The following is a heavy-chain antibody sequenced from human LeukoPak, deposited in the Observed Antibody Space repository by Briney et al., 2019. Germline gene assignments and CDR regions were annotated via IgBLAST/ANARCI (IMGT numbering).Heavy chain of an antibody. D-gene: IGHD5-12*01. J-gene: IGHJ3*02. CDR3: AKVAGISRDIAGAFDI. Sequence: PGRSLRLSCAASGFTFSSYAISWVRQSPGNGREGVSAISGIDGSTNYADSVKGRFTISRDNSKSTLYLQMNSLRAEDTAVYYCAKVAGISRDIAGAFDIWGQGTMVTVSS. V-gene: IGHV3-23*01. CDR1: GFTFSSYA. CDR2: ISGIDGST.